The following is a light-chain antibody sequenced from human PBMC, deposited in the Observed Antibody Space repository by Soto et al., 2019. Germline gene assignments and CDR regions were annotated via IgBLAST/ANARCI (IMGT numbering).Light chain of an antibody. J-gene: IGKJ1*01. CDR3: QEYGDSPPT. CDR1: QRVSSHS. CDR2: GAS. V-gene: IGKV3-20*01. Sequence: VLTLSPGTLSLPPGEGGTLSCRASQRVSSHSLAWYQQKPGQAPRLLISGASSRAAGIPDRISGSRSETDFTLTISRLEPDDFAMHHCQEYGDSPPTFGQGTKVDI.